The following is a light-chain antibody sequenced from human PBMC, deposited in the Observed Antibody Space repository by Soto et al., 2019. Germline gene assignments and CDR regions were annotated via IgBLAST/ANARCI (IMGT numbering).Light chain of an antibody. CDR2: GAS. CDR1: QSVSSSY. J-gene: IGKJ2*01. CDR3: QQYGSSPFT. Sequence: EIVLTQSPGTLSLSPGERATLSCRASQSVSSSYLAWYKQKPGQAPRLLIYGASSRATGIPDRFSGSGSGTDFTLTISRLEPEDFAVYYCQQYGSSPFTFGQGTMLEIK. V-gene: IGKV3-20*01.